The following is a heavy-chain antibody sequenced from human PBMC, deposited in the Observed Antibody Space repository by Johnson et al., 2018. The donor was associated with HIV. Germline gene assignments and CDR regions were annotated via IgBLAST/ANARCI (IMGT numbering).Heavy chain of an antibody. CDR2: ISYDGSNK. CDR3: ARDQRGGYSYGDAFDF. V-gene: IGHV3-30*03. J-gene: IGHJ3*01. CDR1: GFTFSSYA. D-gene: IGHD5-18*01. Sequence: VQLVESGGGLVQPGGSLRLSCAASGFTFSSYAMSWVRQAPGKGLEWVAVISYDGSNKYYADSVKGRFTISRDNSKNSLYLQMNTLRAEDTAVYYCARDQRGGYSYGDAFDFWGQGTVVSVST.